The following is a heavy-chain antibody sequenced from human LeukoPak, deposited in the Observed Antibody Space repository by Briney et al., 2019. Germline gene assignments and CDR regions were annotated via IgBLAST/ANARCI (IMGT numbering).Heavy chain of an antibody. V-gene: IGHV4-61*08. D-gene: IGHD3-3*01. Sequence: SETLSLTCTVSGGSVSSSGHFWNWVRQTPGKGLEWIGYTHDHGSTNYNPSLKSRVTISVDRSKSQFSLKLSSVTAADTAVYYCARSAGFWSGFIDYWGQGTLVTVSS. CDR1: GGSVSSSGHF. CDR3: ARSAGFWSGFIDY. J-gene: IGHJ4*02. CDR2: THDHGST.